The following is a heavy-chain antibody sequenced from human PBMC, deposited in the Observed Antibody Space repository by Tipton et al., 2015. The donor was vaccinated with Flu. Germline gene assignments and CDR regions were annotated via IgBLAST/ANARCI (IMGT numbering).Heavy chain of an antibody. D-gene: IGHD3-10*01. Sequence: TLSLTCTVSGGFITNYYWSWIRQPPGKGLEFIGYIYYTGSAHYNPSLYSRVTMSVDTSKNQFSLKVSSVTAADTAVYYCARSHYGSGAYYFDYWGQGTLVTVSS. CDR2: IYYTGSA. CDR3: ARSHYGSGAYYFDY. J-gene: IGHJ4*02. CDR1: GGFITNYY. V-gene: IGHV4-59*12.